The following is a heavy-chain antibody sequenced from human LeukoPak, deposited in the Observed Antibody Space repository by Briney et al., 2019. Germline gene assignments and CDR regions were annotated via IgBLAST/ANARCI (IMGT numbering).Heavy chain of an antibody. CDR2: IKQDGSEK. CDR3: ARWVSPFYYYYMDV. V-gene: IGHV3-7*01. J-gene: IGHJ6*03. D-gene: IGHD4-23*01. Sequence: GGSLRLSWAASGFTFSSYWMSWVRQAPGKGLEWVANIKQDGSEKYYVDSVKGRFAISRDNAKNSLYLQMNSLRAEDTAVYYCARWVSPFYYYYMDVWGKGTTVTVSS. CDR1: GFTFSSYW.